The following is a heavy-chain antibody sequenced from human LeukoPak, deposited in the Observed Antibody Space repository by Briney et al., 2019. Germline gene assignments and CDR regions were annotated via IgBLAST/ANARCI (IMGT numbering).Heavy chain of an antibody. CDR1: GGSLSSYY. Sequence: PSETLSLTCTVSGGSLSSYYWSWIRQPPGKGLEGIGYIYYSGSTNYNPSLKSRVTISVDTSKNQFSLKLSSVTAADPAVYYCARRITMVRGVYVFDYWGQGTLVTVSS. CDR3: ARRITMVRGVYVFDY. V-gene: IGHV4-59*08. D-gene: IGHD3-10*01. CDR2: IYYSGST. J-gene: IGHJ4*02.